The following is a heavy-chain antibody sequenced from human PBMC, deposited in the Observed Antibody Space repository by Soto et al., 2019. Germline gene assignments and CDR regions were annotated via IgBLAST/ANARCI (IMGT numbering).Heavy chain of an antibody. CDR1: GFTFSSHS. Sequence: EVQLVESGGGLVQPGGSLRLSCAASGFTFSSHSMNWVRRAPGKGLEWVSYISSSTRTIYYADSVKGRFTVSRDNAKHSLYLQMNSLRAEDTAVYYCARDDEMGYFDYWGQGTLVTVSS. V-gene: IGHV3-48*01. J-gene: IGHJ4*02. D-gene: IGHD3-16*01. CDR2: ISSSTRTI. CDR3: ARDDEMGYFDY.